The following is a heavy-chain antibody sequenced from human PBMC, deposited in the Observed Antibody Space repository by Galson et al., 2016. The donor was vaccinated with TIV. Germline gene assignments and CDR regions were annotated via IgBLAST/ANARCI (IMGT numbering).Heavy chain of an antibody. CDR2: IIPVFGTP. CDR3: ATWGAASDWLEEGYFDY. J-gene: IGHJ4*02. CDR1: GGAFLSYA. D-gene: IGHD2-15*01. V-gene: IGHV1-69*13. Sequence: SVKVSCKASGGAFLSYAISWARQAPGQGPEWMGGIIPVFGTPKYAQKFQDRVRITADESTSTSHMDLSSLKSEDTAVYYCATWGAASDWLEEGYFDYWGQGTLVTVSS.